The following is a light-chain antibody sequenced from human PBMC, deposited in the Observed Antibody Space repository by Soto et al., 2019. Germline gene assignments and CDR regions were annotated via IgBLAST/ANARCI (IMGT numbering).Light chain of an antibody. CDR3: CSYAVSNNYV. Sequence: QAVVTQPPSASGSPGQSVTISCTGTSSDVGGYNYVSWYQQHPGKAPKLMISEVSKRPSGVPDRFSGSKSGNTASLTVSGLQAEDEADYYCCSYAVSNNYVFGTGTKLTVL. V-gene: IGLV2-8*01. J-gene: IGLJ1*01. CDR2: EVS. CDR1: SSDVGGYNY.